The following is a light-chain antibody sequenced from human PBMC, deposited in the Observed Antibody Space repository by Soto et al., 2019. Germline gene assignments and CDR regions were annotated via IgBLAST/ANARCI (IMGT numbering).Light chain of an antibody. J-gene: IGLJ1*01. V-gene: IGLV1-51*01. CDR2: DDD. CDR1: ISNIGGNS. Sequence: QGLLTQPPSVSAAPGQRVTISCSGSISNIGGNSVSWYQQLPGTAPKLLIYDDDKRPSGIPDRFSGSKYGTSATLGITGFQTGDEADYYCRSWDSSLSAYVFGTGTKVTVL. CDR3: RSWDSSLSAYV.